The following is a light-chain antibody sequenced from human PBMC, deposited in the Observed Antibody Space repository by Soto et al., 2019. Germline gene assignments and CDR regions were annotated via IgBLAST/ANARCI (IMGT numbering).Light chain of an antibody. CDR2: DAS. CDR3: HQRTDWPPET. V-gene: IGKV3-11*01. CDR1: QSVSSY. J-gene: IGKJ1*01. Sequence: EIVLTQSPATLSLSPGERATLSCRASQSVSSYLAWYQQKPGQAPRLLIYDASNRATGIPARFSGSGSGTDFTLTISSLEPEDFAVYYCHQRTDWPPETFGQGXKVEIK.